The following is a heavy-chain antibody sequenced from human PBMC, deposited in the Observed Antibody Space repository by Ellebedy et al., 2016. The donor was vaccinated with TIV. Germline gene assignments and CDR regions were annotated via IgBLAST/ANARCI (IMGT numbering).Heavy chain of an antibody. Sequence: PGGSLRLSCKGSGYTFTNYWIGWVRQRPGKGLEWMGIIYPVDSNVLYSPSFQGHVTISADKSVSTAYLHWSTLRASDTATYYCARRHSAMDYFEDWGQGSLVTVS. J-gene: IGHJ4*02. V-gene: IGHV5-51*01. CDR3: ARRHSAMDYFED. CDR2: IYPVDSNV. D-gene: IGHD2-8*01. CDR1: GYTFTNYW.